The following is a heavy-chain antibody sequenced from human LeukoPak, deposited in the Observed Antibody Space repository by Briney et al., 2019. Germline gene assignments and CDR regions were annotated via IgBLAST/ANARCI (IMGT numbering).Heavy chain of an antibody. CDR1: GGSISSSSYY. CDR2: IYYSGST. V-gene: IGHV4-61*01. Sequence: SETLSLTCTVSGGSISSSSYYWSWIRQPPGKGLEWIGYIYYSGSTNYNPSLKSRVTISVDTSKNQFSLKLSSVTAADTAVYYCARAWGYSYGYMDVWGKGTTVTVSS. D-gene: IGHD5-18*01. J-gene: IGHJ6*03. CDR3: ARAWGYSYGYMDV.